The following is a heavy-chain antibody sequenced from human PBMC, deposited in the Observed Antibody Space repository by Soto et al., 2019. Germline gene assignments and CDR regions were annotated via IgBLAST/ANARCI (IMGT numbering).Heavy chain of an antibody. V-gene: IGHV1-46*01. CDR2: INPNGGST. CDR1: GYTFTNYY. D-gene: IGHD6-13*01. Sequence: QVQLVQSGSEVKNPGASVKVSCKASGYTFTNYYIHWVRQAPGQGLEWMAIINPNGGSTNYAQEFQGRVTLARDTFTNTVYMELSSLRSEDTAIYYCARGLAAGDYWGQGTLVNVSS. CDR3: ARGLAAGDY. J-gene: IGHJ4*02.